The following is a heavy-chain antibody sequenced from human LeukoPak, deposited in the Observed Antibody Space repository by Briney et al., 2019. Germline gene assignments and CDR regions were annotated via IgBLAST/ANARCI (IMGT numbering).Heavy chain of an antibody. V-gene: IGHV1-18*01. D-gene: IGHD2/OR15-2a*01. CDR2: ITAYNGNT. J-gene: IGHJ4*02. Sequence: APVKVSCKTSGYSFTTYGTNWVRQAPGHGLEWMGWITAYNGNTNYAHKFQGRFTMTTDTYTRTVYMELRGLKSNDTAVYYCARGVSNRWADFWGQGTLVTVSS. CDR3: ARGVSNRWADF. CDR1: GYSFTTYG.